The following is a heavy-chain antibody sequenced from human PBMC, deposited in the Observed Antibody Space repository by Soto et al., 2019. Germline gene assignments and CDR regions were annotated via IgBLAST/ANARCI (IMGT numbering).Heavy chain of an antibody. J-gene: IGHJ5*02. CDR3: AREGPPDIAWFDP. V-gene: IGHV1-69*01. Sequence: QVQLXXSXXXVKKPGSSVKVSCKASGGTFSIYTISWVRQAPGQGLEWMGGSANSAQKFQGRLTVTADESTSTVYLELSSLTSEDTAVYYCAREGPPDIAWFDPWGQGTLVSVSS. D-gene: IGHD2-15*01. CDR1: GGTFSIYT. CDR2: SA.